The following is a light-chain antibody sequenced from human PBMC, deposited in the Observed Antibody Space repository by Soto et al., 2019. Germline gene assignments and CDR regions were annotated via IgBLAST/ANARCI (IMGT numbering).Light chain of an antibody. Sequence: QSALPQPPSVSGSPGQSVTISCTGTSSDVGSYDSVSWYQQPPGTVPKLMIYEVSNRPSGVPDRFSGSKSGNTASLTISGLQAEDEADYYCSSYTTSRTYVFGTGTKLTVL. CDR3: SSYTTSRTYV. J-gene: IGLJ1*01. CDR1: SSDVGSYDS. V-gene: IGLV2-18*02. CDR2: EVS.